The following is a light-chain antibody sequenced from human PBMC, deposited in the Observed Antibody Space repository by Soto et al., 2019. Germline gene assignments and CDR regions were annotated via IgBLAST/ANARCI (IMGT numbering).Light chain of an antibody. CDR1: QGISSY. CDR2: GTS. Sequence: AIRMTQSPSSLSASTGDRVSITCRASQGISSYLAWYQQKPGKAPKLLIYGTSTLQSGVPSRFSGSGSGTAFTLTISSLQPEDFATYYCQHYSTYPYTFGQGTKVDIK. V-gene: IGKV1-8*01. J-gene: IGKJ2*01. CDR3: QHYSTYPYT.